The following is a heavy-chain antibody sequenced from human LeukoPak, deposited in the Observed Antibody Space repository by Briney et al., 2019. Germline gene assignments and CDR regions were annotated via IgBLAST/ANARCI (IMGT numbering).Heavy chain of an antibody. J-gene: IGHJ3*02. D-gene: IGHD2-2*01. CDR1: GGSFSGYY. CDR3: ARGPKNCSSTSCYFSAFDI. Sequence: SETLSLTCAVYGGSFSGYYWSWIRQPPGKGLEWIGEINHSGSTNYNPSLKSRVTISVDTSKNQFSLKLSSVTAADTAVYYCARGPKNCSSTSCYFSAFDIWGQGTMVTVSS. CDR2: INHSGST. V-gene: IGHV4-34*01.